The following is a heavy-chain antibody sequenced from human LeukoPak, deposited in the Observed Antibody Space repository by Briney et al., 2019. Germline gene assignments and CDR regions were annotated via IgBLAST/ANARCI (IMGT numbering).Heavy chain of an antibody. CDR2: FDPEDGET. CDR3: AKEGPHRGSPYLDFDY. J-gene: IGHJ4*02. V-gene: IGHV1-24*01. D-gene: IGHD1-1*01. Sequence: GASVKVSCKVSGYTLTELSMHWVRQAPGKGLEWMGGFDPEDGETIYAQKFQGRVTITRNTSISTAYMELSSLRSEDTAVYYCAKEGPHRGSPYLDFDYWGQGTLVTVSS. CDR1: GYTLTELS.